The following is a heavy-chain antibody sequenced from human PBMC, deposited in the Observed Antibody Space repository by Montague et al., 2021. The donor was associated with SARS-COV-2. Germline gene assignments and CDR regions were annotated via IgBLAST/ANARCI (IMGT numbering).Heavy chain of an antibody. CDR2: IYYSGST. V-gene: IGHV4-39*01. J-gene: IGHJ5*02. CDR1: GGSISSSSYY. D-gene: IGHD2-15*01. CDR3: ARQEPLVVVVGAARGWFDH. Sequence: SETLSLTCTVSGGSISSSSYYWGWIRQPPGKGLEWIGSIYYSGSTYYNPSLKSRVTISVDTSKNQFSLKLSSVTAADTAVYYCARQEPLVVVVGAARGWFDHWGQGTLVTVSS.